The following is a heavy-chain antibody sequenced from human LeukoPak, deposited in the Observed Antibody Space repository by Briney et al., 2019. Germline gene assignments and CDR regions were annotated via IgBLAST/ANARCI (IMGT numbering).Heavy chain of an antibody. CDR3: ARDATSDSTGYFDS. V-gene: IGHV3-43*01. CDR2: IDWNGINS. D-gene: IGHD3-22*01. J-gene: IGHJ4*02. Sequence: GGSLRLSCAASGFIFNDYSLHWVRQAPGKGLEWVSLIDWNGINSYYADSVKGRFTISRDNNRNSLYLQMNSLRTEDTALYFCARDATSDSTGYFDSWGQGTLVTVSS. CDR1: GFIFNDYS.